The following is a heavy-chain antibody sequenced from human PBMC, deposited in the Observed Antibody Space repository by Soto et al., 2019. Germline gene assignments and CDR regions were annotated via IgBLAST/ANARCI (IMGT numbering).Heavy chain of an antibody. J-gene: IGHJ6*02. CDR1: GGSFSGYY. V-gene: IGHV4-34*01. CDR3: AREVGRVFGAVKTRYGMDV. CDR2: INHSGST. D-gene: IGHD3-3*01. Sequence: SETLSLTCAVYGGSFSGYYWSWIRQPPGKGLEWIGEINHSGSTNYNPSLKSRVTISVDTSKNQFSLKLSSVTAADTAVYYCAREVGRVFGAVKTRYGMDVWGQGTTVTVS.